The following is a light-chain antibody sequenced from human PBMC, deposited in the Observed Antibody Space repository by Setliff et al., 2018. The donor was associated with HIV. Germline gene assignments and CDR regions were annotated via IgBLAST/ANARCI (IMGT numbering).Light chain of an antibody. Sequence: QSALAQPASVSGSPGQSITISCTGASSDVGNYKLVSWYQQHPGKAPKLMIYEVSKRPSGVSNRFSGSKSGNTASLTISGLQAEDEADYFCCSYAGSSTVFGTGTRSPS. CDR1: SSDVGNYKL. CDR2: EVS. V-gene: IGLV2-23*02. J-gene: IGLJ1*01. CDR3: CSYAGSSTV.